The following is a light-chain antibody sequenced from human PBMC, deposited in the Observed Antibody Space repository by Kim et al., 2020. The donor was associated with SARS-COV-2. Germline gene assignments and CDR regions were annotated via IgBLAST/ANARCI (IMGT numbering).Light chain of an antibody. CDR1: QSISTW. J-gene: IGKJ4*01. V-gene: IGKV1-5*03. Sequence: ASLGARVTITCRAIQSISTWVAWYQQKPGKAPTLLIYKASTLEEGVPSRFSGSGSGTDFTLTISSLQPGDFATYYCQQYTSYPLTFGGGTKV. CDR2: KAS. CDR3: QQYTSYPLT.